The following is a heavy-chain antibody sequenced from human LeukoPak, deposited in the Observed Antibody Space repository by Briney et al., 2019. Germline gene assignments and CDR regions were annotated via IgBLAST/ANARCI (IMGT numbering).Heavy chain of an antibody. V-gene: IGHV1-2*02. Sequence: ASVKVSCKASGYTFTGYYMHWVRQAPGQGLEWMGWINPNSGGTNYAQKFQGRVTMTRDTSISTAYMELSRLRSDDTAVYYCARAPRIAVAGTGARDYWGQGTLVTVSS. CDR1: GYTFTGYY. D-gene: IGHD6-19*01. CDR3: ARAPRIAVAGTGARDY. J-gene: IGHJ4*02. CDR2: INPNSGGT.